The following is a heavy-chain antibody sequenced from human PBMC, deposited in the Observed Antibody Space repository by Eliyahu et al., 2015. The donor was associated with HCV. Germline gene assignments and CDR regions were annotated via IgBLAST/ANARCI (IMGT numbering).Heavy chain of an antibody. Sequence: QVQLQESGPGLVKPSQTLSXXCSVXXAXXSSXGHYWNWIRQHPEKGLEWIGYIHSSGTTHFNPSLRSRTIFSKQSSGNSFGLMMTSVTAADTAVYYCARDPHVGAPEDAFDVWGQGLMVVVSS. CDR1: XAXXSSXGHY. CDR3: ARDPHVGAPEDAFDV. J-gene: IGHJ3*01. D-gene: IGHD3-3*01. V-gene: IGHV4-31*03. CDR2: IHSSGTT.